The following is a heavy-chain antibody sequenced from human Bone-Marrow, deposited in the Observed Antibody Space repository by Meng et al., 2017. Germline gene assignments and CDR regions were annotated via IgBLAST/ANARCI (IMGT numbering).Heavy chain of an antibody. J-gene: IGHJ4*02. D-gene: IGHD4-17*01. CDR1: GYTFTGYY. CDR3: ARDLWRMTTAVPYYFDY. V-gene: IGHV1-2*02. Sequence: SVKVSCKASGYTFTGYYMHWVRQAPGQGLEWMGWINPNSGGTNYAQKFQGRVTMTRDTSISTAYMELSRLRSDDAAVYYCARDLWRMTTAVPYYFDYWGQGTLVTVSS. CDR2: INPNSGGT.